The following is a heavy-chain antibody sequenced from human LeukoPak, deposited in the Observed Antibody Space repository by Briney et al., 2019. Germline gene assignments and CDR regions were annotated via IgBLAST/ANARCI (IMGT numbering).Heavy chain of an antibody. CDR1: GFTFSSYA. CDR2: ISGSGGST. CDR3: AKGRNGFDWLLPLDY. J-gene: IGHJ4*02. Sequence: GGSLRLSCAASGFTFSSYAMSWVRQAPGKGLEWDSAISGSGGSTYYADSVKGRFTISRDNSKNTLYLQMNSLRAEDTAVYYCAKGRNGFDWLLPLDYWGQGTLVTVSS. D-gene: IGHD3-9*01. V-gene: IGHV3-23*01.